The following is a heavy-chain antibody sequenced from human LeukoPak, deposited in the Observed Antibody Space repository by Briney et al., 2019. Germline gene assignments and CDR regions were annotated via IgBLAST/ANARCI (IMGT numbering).Heavy chain of an antibody. J-gene: IGHJ3*02. D-gene: IGHD3-22*01. CDR2: INHSGST. CDR3: ARWAVYDSSGYFEAILNDAFDI. Sequence: SETLSLTCAVYGGSFSGYYWSWIRQPPGKGREWIGEINHSGSTNYNPSLKSRVTISVDKSKNQFSLKLSSVTAADTAVYYCARWAVYDSSGYFEAILNDAFDIWGQGTMVTVSS. CDR1: GGSFSGYY. V-gene: IGHV4-34*01.